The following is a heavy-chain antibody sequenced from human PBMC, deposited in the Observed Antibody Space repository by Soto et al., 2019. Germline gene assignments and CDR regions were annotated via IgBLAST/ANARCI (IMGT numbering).Heavy chain of an antibody. V-gene: IGHV1-3*01. CDR3: ARATIPSQPTGLDV. D-gene: IGHD2-2*02. J-gene: IGHJ6*02. Sequence: QVQLVQSGAEMKKPGASVKVSCKSSGYTFNIYGIHWLRQAPGQSLEWMGWINGGTGNVEYSQRFQERATISRDTSASTDSMEVSRLTFHVTAIYRCARATIPSQPTGLDVWGQGTAVIISS. CDR1: GYTFNIYG. CDR2: INGGTGNV.